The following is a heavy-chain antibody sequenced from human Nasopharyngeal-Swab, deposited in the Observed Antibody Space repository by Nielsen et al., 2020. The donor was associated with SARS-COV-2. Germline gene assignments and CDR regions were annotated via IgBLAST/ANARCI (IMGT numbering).Heavy chain of an antibody. D-gene: IGHD3-22*01. CDR1: GYIFISYG. Sequence: ASLQVSCNASGYIFISYGISWVRQAPAQGREWMGWISAYNGNTNYEQKLQGRVTMTTETSTSTAYMELRSLRSDDTAVYYCARGRRYYYDSSGPLSDFDYWGQGTLVTGSA. CDR2: ISAYNGNT. J-gene: IGHJ4*02. CDR3: ARGRRYYYDSSGPLSDFDY. V-gene: IGHV1-18*01.